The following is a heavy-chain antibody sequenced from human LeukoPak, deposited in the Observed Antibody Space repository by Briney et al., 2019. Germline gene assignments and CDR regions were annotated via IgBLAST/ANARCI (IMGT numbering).Heavy chain of an antibody. J-gene: IGHJ5*02. CDR2: IYDSGST. Sequence: SETLSLTCAVYGGSFSGYYWSWIRQPPGKGLEWIGSIYDSGSTYYNPSLKSRVAISVDTSKNQFSLKLNSVTAADTAVYYCARHYGPWGQGTLVTVSS. CDR1: GGSFSGYY. V-gene: IGHV4-34*01. D-gene: IGHD3-16*01. CDR3: ARHYGP.